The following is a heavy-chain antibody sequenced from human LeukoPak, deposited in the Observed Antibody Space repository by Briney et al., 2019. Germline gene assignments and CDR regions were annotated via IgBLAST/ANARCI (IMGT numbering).Heavy chain of an antibody. CDR3: AREYYDFWSGYYNWFDP. J-gene: IGHJ5*02. Sequence: ASVKVSCKASGYSLTTYYMHWVRQATGQGLEWMGWMNPNSGNTGYAQKFQGRVTMTRNTSISTAYMELSSLRSEDTAVYYCAREYYDFWSGYYNWFDPWGQGTLVTVSS. V-gene: IGHV1-8*01. D-gene: IGHD3-3*01. CDR1: GYSLTTYY. CDR2: MNPNSGNT.